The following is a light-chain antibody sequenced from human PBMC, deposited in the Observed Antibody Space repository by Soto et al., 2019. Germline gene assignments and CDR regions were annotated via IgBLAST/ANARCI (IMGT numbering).Light chain of an antibody. CDR1: SSDIGGYNY. Sequence: QSALTQPPSASGSLGQSVTISCTGTSSDIGGYNYVSWYQQHPGKAPKLIIYEVNKRPSGVPDRFSGSKSGNMASLTVSGLQADDEGDYYCNSYAGNKRVVFGGGTKLTVL. J-gene: IGLJ2*01. V-gene: IGLV2-8*01. CDR3: NSYAGNKRVV. CDR2: EVN.